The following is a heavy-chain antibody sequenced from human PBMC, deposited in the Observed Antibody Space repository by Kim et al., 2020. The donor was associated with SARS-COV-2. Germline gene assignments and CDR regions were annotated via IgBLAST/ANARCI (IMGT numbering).Heavy chain of an antibody. CDR2: IRSKANSYAT. Sequence: GGSLRLSCAASGFTFSGSAMHWVRQASGKGLEWVGRIRSKANSYATAYAASVKGRFTISRDDSKNTAYLQMNSLKTEDTAVYYCTSPGTTGTTGRYYYYGIDVWGQGTTGTVSP. J-gene: IGHJ6*01. CDR1: GFTFSGSA. V-gene: IGHV3-73*01. CDR3: TSPGTTGTTGRYYYYGIDV. D-gene: IGHD1-1*01.